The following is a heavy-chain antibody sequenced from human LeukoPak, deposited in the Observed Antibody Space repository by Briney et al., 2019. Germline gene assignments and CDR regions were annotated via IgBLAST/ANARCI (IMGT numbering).Heavy chain of an antibody. Sequence: SETLSLTCTVSGGSISSYYWSWIRQPPGKGLEWFGYIYYRGSTNYNPSLKSRVTISVDTSKNQFSLKLSSVTAADTAVYYCARQYYDFWSGYPRRTDHSVTPVWFDPWGQGTLVTVSS. V-gene: IGHV4-59*01. CDR2: IYYRGST. D-gene: IGHD3-3*01. J-gene: IGHJ5*02. CDR3: ARQYYDFWSGYPRRTDHSVTPVWFDP. CDR1: GGSISSYY.